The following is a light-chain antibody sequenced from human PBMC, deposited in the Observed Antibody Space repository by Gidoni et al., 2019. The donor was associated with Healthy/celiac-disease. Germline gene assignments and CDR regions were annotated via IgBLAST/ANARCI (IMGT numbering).Light chain of an antibody. CDR1: QSVSSSY. V-gene: IGKV3-20*01. CDR3: QQYGSSPLT. Sequence: PGERATLSCRASQSVSSSYLAWYQQKPGQAPRLLIYGASSRATGIPDRFSGSGSGTDFTLTISRLEPEDFAVYYCQQYGSSPLTFGGGTKVEIK. CDR2: GAS. J-gene: IGKJ4*01.